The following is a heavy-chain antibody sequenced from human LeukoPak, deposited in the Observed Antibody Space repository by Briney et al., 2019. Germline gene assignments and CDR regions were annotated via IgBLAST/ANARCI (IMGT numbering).Heavy chain of an antibody. Sequence: GRSLRLSCAASGFTFSSYAMHWVRQAPGKGLEWVSAISGSGGSTYYADSVKGRITISRDNSKNTLYLQMNSLRAEDTAVYYCAKDVSAMNYYYYGMDVWGQGTTVTVSS. CDR2: ISGSGGST. J-gene: IGHJ6*02. D-gene: IGHD2-2*01. V-gene: IGHV3-23*01. CDR1: GFTFSSYA. CDR3: AKDVSAMNYYYYGMDV.